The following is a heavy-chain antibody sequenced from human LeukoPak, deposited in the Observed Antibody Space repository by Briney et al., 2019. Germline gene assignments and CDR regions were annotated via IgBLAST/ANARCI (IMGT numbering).Heavy chain of an antibody. Sequence: GESLKISCKGSGYSFTSYWIGWVRQMPGKGLEWMGIIYPGDSDTRYSPSFQGQVTISADKSISTAYLQWSSLKASDTAMYYCARRWDYYDGSGSAWSSAFDIWGQGTMVTVSS. CDR2: IYPGDSDT. J-gene: IGHJ3*02. D-gene: IGHD3-22*01. CDR1: GYSFTSYW. V-gene: IGHV5-51*01. CDR3: ARRWDYYDGSGSAWSSAFDI.